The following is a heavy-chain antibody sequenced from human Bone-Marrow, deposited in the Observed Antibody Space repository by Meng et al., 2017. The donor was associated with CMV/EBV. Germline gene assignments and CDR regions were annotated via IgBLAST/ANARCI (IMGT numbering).Heavy chain of an antibody. Sequence: ASVKVSCKASGYTFTGYYMHWVRQAPGQGLEWMGWINPNSGGTNYAQKFQGRVTMTRDTSISTAYMELSSLRSDDTAVYYCARDRIDWELNYGMDVWGQGTTVTFSS. V-gene: IGHV1-2*02. J-gene: IGHJ6*02. D-gene: IGHD1-26*01. CDR3: ARDRIDWELNYGMDV. CDR1: GYTFTGYY. CDR2: INPNSGGT.